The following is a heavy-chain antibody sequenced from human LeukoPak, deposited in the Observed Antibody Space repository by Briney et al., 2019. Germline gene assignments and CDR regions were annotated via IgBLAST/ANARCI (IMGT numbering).Heavy chain of an antibody. CDR3: ARDLAAAGRDGYGY. CDR2: INAGNGNT. Sequence: VASVKVSCKASGYTFTSYGMHWVRQAPGQRLEWMGWINAGNGNTKYSQKFQGRVTITRDTSASTAYMELSSLRSEDTAVYYCARDLAAAGRDGYGYWGQGTLVTVSS. V-gene: IGHV1-3*01. J-gene: IGHJ4*02. D-gene: IGHD6-13*01. CDR1: GYTFTSYG.